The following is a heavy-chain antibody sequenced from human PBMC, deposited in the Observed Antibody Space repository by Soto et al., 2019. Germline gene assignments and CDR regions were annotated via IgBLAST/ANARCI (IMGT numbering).Heavy chain of an antibody. V-gene: IGHV3-15*07. CDR3: SADLPDWGAYAFDY. Sequence: EVQLVESGGGLVESGGSLSLSCAASGFTFKGAWMNWVRQGPGKGLEWVGRVKSKVNGETIHYAAPVQGRFTISRDDSRNTVYLQMNRLGTEDTAMYYCSADLPDWGAYAFDYWGQGALVTVSS. J-gene: IGHJ4*02. CDR2: VKSKVNGETI. D-gene: IGHD3-16*01. CDR1: GFTFKGAW.